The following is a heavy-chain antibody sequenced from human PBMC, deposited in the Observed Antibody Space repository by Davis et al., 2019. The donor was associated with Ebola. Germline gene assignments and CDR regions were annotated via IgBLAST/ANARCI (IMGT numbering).Heavy chain of an antibody. V-gene: IGHV1-2*04. Sequence: AASVKVSCKASGYTFTGYYMHWVRQAPGQGLEWMGWINPNSGGTNYAQKFQGWVTMTRDTSISTAYMELSRLRSDDTAVYCCASSKGTYYYYGMDVWGQGTTVTVSS. CDR2: INPNSGGT. D-gene: IGHD3/OR15-3a*01. CDR1: GYTFTGYY. J-gene: IGHJ6*02. CDR3: ASSKGTYYYYGMDV.